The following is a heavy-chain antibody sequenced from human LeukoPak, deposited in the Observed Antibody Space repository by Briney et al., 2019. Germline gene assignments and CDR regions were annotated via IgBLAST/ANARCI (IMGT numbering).Heavy chain of an antibody. CDR2: IYSGGST. CDR1: GFTVSSNY. Sequence: GGSLRLSCAASGFTVSSNYMSWVRQAPGKGLEWVSVIYSGGSTYYADSVKGRFTISRDNSKNTLYFQMNSLRAEDTAVYYCARDLITMVRGVRNWFDPWGQGTLVTVSS. CDR3: ARDLITMVRGVRNWFDP. J-gene: IGHJ5*02. D-gene: IGHD3-10*01. V-gene: IGHV3-53*01.